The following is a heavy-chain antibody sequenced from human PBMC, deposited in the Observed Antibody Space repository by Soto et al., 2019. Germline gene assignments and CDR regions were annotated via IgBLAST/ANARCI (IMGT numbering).Heavy chain of an antibody. CDR2: TDYRSEWYN. V-gene: IGHV6-1*01. CDR1: GGSVSSNSAA. D-gene: IGHD4-17*01. J-gene: IGHJ4*02. CDR3: ARESVTTLGFDY. Sequence: QVHLQQSGPGLVKPSQPLSLTCAISGGSVSSNSAAWNWIRQSPSRGLEWLGRTDYRSEWYNYYAVSVKSRITNNPDTPKNQFSLLLNSVTPEETAVYYCARESVTTLGFDYWGQGTLVTVSS.